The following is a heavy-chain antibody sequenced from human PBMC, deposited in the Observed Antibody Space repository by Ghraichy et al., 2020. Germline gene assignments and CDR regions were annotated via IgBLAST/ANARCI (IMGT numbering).Heavy chain of an antibody. J-gene: IGHJ6*02. D-gene: IGHD3-10*01. CDR1: GFTFSSYS. V-gene: IGHV3-21*01. CDR2: ISSSSSYI. CDR3: ARDAPLGEVPGMDV. Sequence: GGSLRLSCAASGFTFSSYSMHWVRQAPGKGLEWVSSISSSSSYIYYADSVKGRFTISRDNAKNSLYLQMNSLRAEDTAVYYCARDAPLGEVPGMDVWGQGTTVTVSS.